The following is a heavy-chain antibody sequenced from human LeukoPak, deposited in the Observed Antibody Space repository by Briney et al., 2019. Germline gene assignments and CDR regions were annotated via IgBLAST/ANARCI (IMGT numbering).Heavy chain of an antibody. V-gene: IGHV3-48*03. J-gene: IGHJ4*02. CDR1: GFTFSSHE. CDR3: AREPVTGDYYFDY. D-gene: IGHD7-27*01. CDR2: ISSSGTTI. Sequence: GGSLRLSCAASGFTFSSHEMNWVRQAPGKGLEWVSYISSSGTTIYYADSVKGRFTISRDNAKNSLYLQMNSLRAEDTAVYYCAREPVTGDYYFDYWGQGTLVTVSS.